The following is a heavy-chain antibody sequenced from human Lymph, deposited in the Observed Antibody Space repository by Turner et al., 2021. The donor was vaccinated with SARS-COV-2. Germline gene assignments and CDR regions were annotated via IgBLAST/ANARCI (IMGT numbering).Heavy chain of an antibody. V-gene: IGHV4-59*13. J-gene: IGHJ6*02. CDR2: IYYSGST. CDR3: ARDRTSYGDYWAGYYYGMDV. D-gene: IGHD4-17*01. CDR1: GCSISSYF. Sequence: QVQLQESGPGLVKPSETLSLTCTVSGCSISSYFWSWIRQPPGKGLEWIAYIYYSGSTNYNPSLKSRVTISVDTSKNQFSLRLSSVTAADTAVYYCARDRTSYGDYWAGYYYGMDVWGQGTTVTVSS.